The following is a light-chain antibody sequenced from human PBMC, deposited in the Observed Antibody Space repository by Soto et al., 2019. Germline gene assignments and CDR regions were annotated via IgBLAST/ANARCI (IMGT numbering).Light chain of an antibody. CDR3: QQYNSWPGT. Sequence: EIVMTQSPATLSVSPGERATLSCRTSQSVSSNLAWYQQKPGQAPRLLIYGASTRATGIPARFSGSGSGTDFTLTISSLQSEDFAVYYCQQYNSWPGTFGPGTKVDIK. CDR1: QSVSSN. CDR2: GAS. V-gene: IGKV3-15*01. J-gene: IGKJ3*01.